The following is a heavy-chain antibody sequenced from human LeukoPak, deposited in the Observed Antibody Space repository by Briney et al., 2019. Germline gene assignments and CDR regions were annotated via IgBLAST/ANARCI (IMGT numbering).Heavy chain of an antibody. CDR3: ARGISSSYHRHFDY. CDR2: IRSIVTSI. CDR1: GFTFSSYE. D-gene: IGHD6-13*01. J-gene: IGHJ4*02. Sequence: GGSLRLSCAASGFTFSSYEMNWVRQAPGKGLEWVSLIRSIVTSIDYVDSVKGRFTISRDSAKNSLYPQMDSLRAEDTAVYYCARGISSSYHRHFDYWGQGILVTVSS. V-gene: IGHV3-48*03.